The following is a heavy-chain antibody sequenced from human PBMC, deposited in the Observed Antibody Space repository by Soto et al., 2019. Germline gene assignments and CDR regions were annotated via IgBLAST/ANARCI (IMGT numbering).Heavy chain of an antibody. CDR3: ATYHDSGGYYLKY. CDR1: GGSISSGGYY. Sequence: SETLSLTCTVSGGSISSGGYYWSWIRQHPGKGLEWIGYIYYSGTSYYNPSLKSRVTISVDTSKNQFSLKLSSVTAADTAVYYCATYHDSGGYYLKYWGQGILVTVSS. CDR2: IYYSGTS. D-gene: IGHD3-22*01. J-gene: IGHJ4*02. V-gene: IGHV4-31*03.